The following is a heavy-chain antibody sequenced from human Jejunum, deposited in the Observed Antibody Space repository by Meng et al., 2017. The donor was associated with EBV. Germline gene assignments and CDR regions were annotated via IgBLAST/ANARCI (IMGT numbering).Heavy chain of an antibody. CDR1: GDSISSSNW. CDR2: IYHSGST. D-gene: IGHD3-3*01. J-gene: IGHJ4*02. CDR3: ARYGSGYFPALWY. Sequence: QVPLQVSGRGLVKPSGTPSLTCAVSGDSISSSNWGSWVRQPPGKGLEWIGEIYHSGSTNYNPSLKSRVTISVDKSKNQFSLKLSSVTAADTAVYYCARYGSGYFPALWYWGQGTLVTVSS. V-gene: IGHV4-4*02.